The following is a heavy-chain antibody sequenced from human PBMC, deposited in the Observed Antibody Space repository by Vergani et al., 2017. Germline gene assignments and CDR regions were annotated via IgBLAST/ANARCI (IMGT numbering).Heavy chain of an antibody. CDR3: ARAYCGGDCYPWYYYYGMDV. V-gene: IGHV4-30-4*08. Sequence: QVKLQESGPGLVKPSQTLSLTCTVSGGSISSGDYYWSWIRQPPGKGLEWIGYIYYSGSTYYNPSLKRRVTISVDTSKNQFSLKLSSVTAADTAVYYCARAYCGGDCYPWYYYYGMDVWGQGTTVTVSS. CDR2: IYYSGST. J-gene: IGHJ6*02. CDR1: GGSISSGDYY. D-gene: IGHD2-21*02.